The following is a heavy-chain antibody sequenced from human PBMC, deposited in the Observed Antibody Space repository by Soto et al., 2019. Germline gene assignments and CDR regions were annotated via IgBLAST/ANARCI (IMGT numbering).Heavy chain of an antibody. V-gene: IGHV4-30-4*01. Sequence: SETLSLTCTVSGGSTSSDNYWSWIRQPPGKGLAWIGHIYYSGNTDYNPSLKSRLAISIDTSKNQFSLKLSSVTAADTAVYFCAREGGESSDGLYYFDSWGQGSLVTVSS. D-gene: IGHD3-16*01. CDR3: AREGGESSDGLYYFDS. CDR2: IYYSGNT. CDR1: GGSTSSDNY. J-gene: IGHJ4*02.